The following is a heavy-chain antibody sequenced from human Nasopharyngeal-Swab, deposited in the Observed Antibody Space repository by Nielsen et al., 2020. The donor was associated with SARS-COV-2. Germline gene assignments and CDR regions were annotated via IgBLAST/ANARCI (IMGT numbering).Heavy chain of an antibody. Sequence: ASVKVSCKASGYTFSKYAINWVRQAPGQGLEWMGWINTNAGTATYVQGFTGRFVFSLDTSVSTAYLQIDSLRTEDSAVFYYARDTWDVWGQGTTVTVSS. J-gene: IGHJ6*02. CDR2: INTNAGTA. CDR3: ARDTWDV. D-gene: IGHD2/OR15-2a*01. V-gene: IGHV7-4-1*01. CDR1: GYTFSKYA.